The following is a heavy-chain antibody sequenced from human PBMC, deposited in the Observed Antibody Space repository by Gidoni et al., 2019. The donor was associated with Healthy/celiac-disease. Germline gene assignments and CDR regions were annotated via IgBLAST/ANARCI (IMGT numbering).Heavy chain of an antibody. CDR3: AKDPLRFLEWLYCDY. CDR2: ISGSGGST. Sequence: EVQLLESGGGLVQPGGSLRLSWSASGFTFSSYAMSWVRQAPGTGLEWVSAISGSGGSTYYADSVKGRFTISRDNSKNTLYLQMNSLRAEDTAVYYCAKDPLRFLEWLYCDYWGQGTLVTVSS. J-gene: IGHJ4*02. CDR1: GFTFSSYA. V-gene: IGHV3-23*01. D-gene: IGHD3-3*01.